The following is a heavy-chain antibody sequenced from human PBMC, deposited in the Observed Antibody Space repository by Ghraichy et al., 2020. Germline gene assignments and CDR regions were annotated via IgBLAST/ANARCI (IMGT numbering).Heavy chain of an antibody. D-gene: IGHD3-22*01. V-gene: IGHV3-13*01. CDR3: AREGYYDSSGYSGNAFDI. CDR2: IGTAGDT. J-gene: IGHJ3*02. CDR1: GFTFSSYD. Sequence: GESLNISCAASGFTFSSYDMHWVRQATEKGLEWVSAIGTAGDTYYPGSVKGRFTISRENAKNSLYLQMNSLRAGDTAVYYCAREGYYDSSGYSGNAFDIWGQGTMVTVSS.